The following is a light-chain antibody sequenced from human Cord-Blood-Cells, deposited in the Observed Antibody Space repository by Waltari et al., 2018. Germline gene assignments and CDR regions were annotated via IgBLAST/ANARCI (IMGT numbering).Light chain of an antibody. J-gene: IGKJ4*01. CDR1: QGISND. CDR3: LQHNSYPLT. CDR2: AAS. Sequence: DIQMTQSSSAMSASVGDRDNIPCRPSQGISNDLARFQQKPGKVPKRLIYAASSLQSGVPSRFSGSGSRTEFPLTLSSLQPEDFATYYCLQHNSYPLTFGGGTKVEIK. V-gene: IGKV1-17*03.